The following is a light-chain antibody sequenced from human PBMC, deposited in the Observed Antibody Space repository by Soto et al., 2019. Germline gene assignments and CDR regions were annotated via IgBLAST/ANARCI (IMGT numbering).Light chain of an antibody. CDR2: DAS. J-gene: IGKJ4*01. CDR3: RQRRDWPST. CDR1: QTVSSY. V-gene: IGKV3-11*01. Sequence: EIVLTQSPATLSLSPGDRATLSCRASQTVSSYLAWYQQKPGQAPRLLIYDASSRATGIPARFSGSGSGTDVTLTITSLEAEDFSVYYCRQRRDWPSTFGGGTKVEIK.